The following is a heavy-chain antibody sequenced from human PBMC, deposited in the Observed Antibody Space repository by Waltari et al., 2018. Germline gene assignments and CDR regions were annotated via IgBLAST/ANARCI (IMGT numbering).Heavy chain of an antibody. Sequence: QVQLQESGPGLVKPSETLSLTCAVSGASISTNYWSWIRQPAGKGLEWIGRIHTSGTTNFHPSLMSRVTMSVDTSKNQFSLKLTSVTAADTAVYYCASLVGATIRDYWGQGTLVTVSS. CDR1: GASISTNY. D-gene: IGHD1-26*01. J-gene: IGHJ4*02. V-gene: IGHV4-4*07. CDR3: ASLVGATIRDY. CDR2: IHTSGTT.